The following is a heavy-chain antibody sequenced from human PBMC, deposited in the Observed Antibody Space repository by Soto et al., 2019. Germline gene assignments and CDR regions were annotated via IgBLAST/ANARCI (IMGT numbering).Heavy chain of an antibody. D-gene: IGHD6-13*01. CDR2: ISGSGGST. Sequence: EVQLLESGGGLVQPGGSLRLSCAASGFTFTGYAMGWVPQPPGKGLEWVSAISGSGGSTYYADSVKGRFTISRDNSKNTLYLQMNSLRAEDTAVYYCAYSSTPFDYWGQGTLVTVSS. V-gene: IGHV3-23*01. CDR1: GFTFTGYA. J-gene: IGHJ4*02. CDR3: AYSSTPFDY.